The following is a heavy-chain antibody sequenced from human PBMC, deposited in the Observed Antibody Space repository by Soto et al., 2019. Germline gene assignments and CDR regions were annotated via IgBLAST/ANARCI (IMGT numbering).Heavy chain of an antibody. V-gene: IGHV1-69*08. CDR2: IIPILGIA. D-gene: IGHD2-2*01. CDR3: ARDFADCSSTSCYSGWFDP. Sequence: QVQLVQSGAEVKKPGSSVKVSCKASGGTFSSYTISWVRQAPGQGLEWMGRIIPILGIANYAQKFQGRVKVTAEKSASTAYMGLSSLRSEDTAVYYCARDFADCSSTSCYSGWFDPWGQGTLVTVSS. CDR1: GGTFSSYT. J-gene: IGHJ5*02.